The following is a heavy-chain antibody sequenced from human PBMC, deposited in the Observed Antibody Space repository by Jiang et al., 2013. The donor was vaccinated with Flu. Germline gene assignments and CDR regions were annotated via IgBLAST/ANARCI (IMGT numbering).Heavy chain of an antibody. D-gene: IGHD2-15*01. CDR3: ARVETGGYCSGGSCYSFDY. Sequence: LLKPSETLSLTCAVYGGSFSGYYWSWIRQPPGKGLEWIGEINHSGSTNYNPSLKSRVTISVDTSKNQFSLKLSSVTAADTAVYYCARVETGGYCSGGSCYSFDYWGQGTLVTVSS. CDR1: GGSFSGYY. V-gene: IGHV4-34*01. J-gene: IGHJ4*02. CDR2: INHSGST.